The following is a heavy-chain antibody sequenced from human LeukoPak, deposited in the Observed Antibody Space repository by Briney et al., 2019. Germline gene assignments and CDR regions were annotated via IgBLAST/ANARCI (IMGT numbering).Heavy chain of an antibody. CDR3: ARDTGVVVAATGWFDP. Sequence: GGSLRLSCAASGFTFSSYWMSWVRQAPGKGLEWVSYISSSSSTIYYADSVKGRFTISRDNAKDSLYLQMNSLRAEDTAVYYCARDTGVVVAATGWFDPWGQGTLVTVSS. J-gene: IGHJ5*02. CDR1: GFTFSSYW. CDR2: ISSSSSTI. V-gene: IGHV3-48*04. D-gene: IGHD2-15*01.